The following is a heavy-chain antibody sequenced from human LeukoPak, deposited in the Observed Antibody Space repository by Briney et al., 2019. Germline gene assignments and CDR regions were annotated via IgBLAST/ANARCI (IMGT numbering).Heavy chain of an antibody. CDR3: ARRRVYDILTSYAFDI. CDR1: GYTFTGYY. Sequence: ASVKVSCKASGYTFTGYYMHWVRQAPGQGLEWMGWINPNSGGTNYAQKFQGRVTMTRDTSISTAYMELSSPRSDDTTVYYCARRRVYDILTSYAFDIWGQGTMVTVSS. D-gene: IGHD3-9*01. J-gene: IGHJ3*02. CDR2: INPNSGGT. V-gene: IGHV1-2*02.